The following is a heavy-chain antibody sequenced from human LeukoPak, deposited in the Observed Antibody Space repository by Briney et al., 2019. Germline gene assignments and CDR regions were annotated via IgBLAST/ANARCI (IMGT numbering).Heavy chain of an antibody. Sequence: PSETLSLTCTVSGGSISSYYWSWIRQPPGKGLEWIGYIYTSGSTNYNPSLKSRVTISVDTSKNQFSLELSSVTAADTAVYYCARHQIGYYDSSGYYFGYFDYWGQGTLVTVSS. CDR1: GGSISSYY. V-gene: IGHV4-4*09. D-gene: IGHD3-22*01. CDR3: ARHQIGYYDSSGYYFGYFDY. J-gene: IGHJ4*02. CDR2: IYTSGST.